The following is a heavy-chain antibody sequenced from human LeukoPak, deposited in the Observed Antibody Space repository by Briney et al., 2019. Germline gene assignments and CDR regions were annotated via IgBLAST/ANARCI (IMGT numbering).Heavy chain of an antibody. CDR2: IYYSGST. Sequence: PSETLSLTCTVSGGSISSGDYYWSWLRQPPGTGLEWIGYIYYSGSTYYNPSLKSRVTISVDTSKNQFSLKLSSVTAADTAVYYCASSNSGSYLGAFDIWGQGTMVTVSS. D-gene: IGHD1-26*01. J-gene: IGHJ3*02. CDR3: ASSNSGSYLGAFDI. V-gene: IGHV4-30-4*01. CDR1: GGSISSGDYY.